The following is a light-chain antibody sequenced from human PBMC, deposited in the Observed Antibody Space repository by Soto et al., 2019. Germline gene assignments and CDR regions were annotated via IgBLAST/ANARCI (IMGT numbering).Light chain of an antibody. V-gene: IGKV3-20*01. CDR3: QHYGSPPPYT. J-gene: IGKJ2*01. Sequence: EVVLTQSPGTLSLSPGERATLSCRASQSVSNNYLAWYQQKPGQGPRLLIFGSSDRATGIPDRFSGSGSGTAFTLTISRLDPEDFAVYYCQHYGSPPPYTFGQGTKREIK. CDR1: QSVSNNY. CDR2: GSS.